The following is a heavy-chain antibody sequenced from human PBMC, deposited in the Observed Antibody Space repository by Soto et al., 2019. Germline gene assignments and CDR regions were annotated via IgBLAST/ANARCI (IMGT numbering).Heavy chain of an antibody. CDR1: GFTFSNYW. Sequence: PGGSLRLSCAASGFTFSNYWMHWVRQAPGKGLVWVSRINGDGSSTSYADSVKGRFTISRDNSKNTLYLEMNSLRAEDTAVYYCERRVAGCDIWGQGTMVTVSS. V-gene: IGHV3-74*03. J-gene: IGHJ3*02. CDR3: ERRVAGCDI. D-gene: IGHD6-19*01. CDR2: INGDGSST.